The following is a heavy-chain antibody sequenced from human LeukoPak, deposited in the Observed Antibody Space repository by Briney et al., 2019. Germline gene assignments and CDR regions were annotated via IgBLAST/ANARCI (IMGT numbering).Heavy chain of an antibody. CDR3: AKRGVVIRVFLVGFHKEASYFDS. V-gene: IGHV3-23*01. CDR1: GLTLSNYG. D-gene: IGHD3-10*01. J-gene: IGHJ4*02. Sequence: GRSLRLSCAVSGLTLSNYGMSWVRQVPGKGLEWVSGISGSGGNTYYADSVKGRFTISRDNSKNTLYLQMNSLRAEDTAVYFCAKRGVVIRVFLVGFHKEASYFDSWGQGALVTVSS. CDR2: ISGSGGNT.